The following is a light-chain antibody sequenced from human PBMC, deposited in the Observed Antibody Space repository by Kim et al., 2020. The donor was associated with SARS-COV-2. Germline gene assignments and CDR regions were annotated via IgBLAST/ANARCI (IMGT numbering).Light chain of an antibody. CDR2: EVT. Sequence: QSVVTQPASVSGSPGQSITIPCTGTTSDVGGYDYVSWYQQHPGKAPKLMISEVTNRPSGVSNRFSGSKSGNTASLTISGLQAEDEADYYCSSYTSSSHVRFGGGTQLTVL. J-gene: IGLJ2*01. V-gene: IGLV2-14*01. CDR3: SSYTSSSHVR. CDR1: TSDVGGYDY.